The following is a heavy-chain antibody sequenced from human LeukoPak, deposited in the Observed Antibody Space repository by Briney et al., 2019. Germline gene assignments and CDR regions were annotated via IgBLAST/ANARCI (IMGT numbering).Heavy chain of an antibody. CDR2: ISAYNGNT. D-gene: IGHD3-10*01. V-gene: IGHV1-18*01. CDR1: GYTFTSYG. J-gene: IGHJ6*02. CDR3: ARDRVLWFGELLDNYYYGMDV. Sequence: ASVKVSCKASGYTFTSYGMSWVRQAPGQGLEWMGWISAYNGNTNYAQKLQGRVTMTTDTSTSTAYMELRSLRSDDTAVYYCARDRVLWFGELLDNYYYGMDVWGQGTTVTVSS.